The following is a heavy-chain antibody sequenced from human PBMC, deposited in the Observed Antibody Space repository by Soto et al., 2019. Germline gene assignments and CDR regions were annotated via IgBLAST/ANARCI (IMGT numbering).Heavy chain of an antibody. J-gene: IGHJ2*01. CDR1: GGSISSGGYY. D-gene: IGHD4-17*01. V-gene: IGHV4-31*03. CDR3: ARSRGPMTTVPTPRRYFDL. CDR2: IYYSGST. Sequence: QVQLQESGPGLVKPSQTLSLTCTVSGGSISSGGYYWSWIRQHPGKGLEWIGYIYYSGSTYYNPSLKRRVTISVDTSKNQFSLKLSSVTAEDTAVYYCARSRGPMTTVPTPRRYFDLWGRGTLVTVSS.